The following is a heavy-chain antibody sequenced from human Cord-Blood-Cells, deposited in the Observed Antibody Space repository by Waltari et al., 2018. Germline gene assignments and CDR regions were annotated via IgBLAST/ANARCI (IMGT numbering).Heavy chain of an antibody. CDR3: ARVEYSSSSFDY. J-gene: IGHJ4*02. CDR1: GYTFPGSS. CDR2: INPNSGGT. Sequence: QVQLVQSGAEVKKPGASVTVSCKASGYTFPGSSVHWVRQAPGQGLEWMGWINPNSGGTNYAQKFQGRVTMTRDTSISTTYMELSRLRSDDTAVYYCARVEYSSSSFDYWGQGTLVTVSS. D-gene: IGHD6-6*01. V-gene: IGHV1-2*02.